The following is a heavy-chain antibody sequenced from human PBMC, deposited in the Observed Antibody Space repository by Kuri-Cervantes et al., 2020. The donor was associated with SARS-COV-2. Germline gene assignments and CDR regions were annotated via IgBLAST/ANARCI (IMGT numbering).Heavy chain of an antibody. CDR3: AKDQVGYYDSSGYYSPYYYGMDV. Sequence: LSLTCAASGFTFSSYAMSWVRQAPGKGLEWVSVIYSGGSTYYADSVKGRFTISRDNSKNTLYLQMNSLRAEDTAVYYCAKDQVGYYDSSGYYSPYYYGMDVWGQGTTVTVSS. CDR2: IYSGGST. J-gene: IGHJ6*02. D-gene: IGHD3-22*01. V-gene: IGHV3-66*01. CDR1: GFTFSSYA.